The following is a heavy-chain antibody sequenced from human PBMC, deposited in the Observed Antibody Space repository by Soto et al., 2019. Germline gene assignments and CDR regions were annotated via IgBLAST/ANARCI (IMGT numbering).Heavy chain of an antibody. V-gene: IGHV3-64D*06. D-gene: IGHD1-1*01. CDR3: VKGDWNDGPDY. J-gene: IGHJ4*02. CDR1: GFTFSSYA. CDR2: ISSNGGST. Sequence: EVQLVESGGGLVQPGGSLRLSCSASGFTFSSYAMHWVRQAPGKGLEYVSAISSNGGSTYYADSVKGRFTISRDNSKNTLYLQMSRLRAEDTAVYYCVKGDWNDGPDYWGQGTLVTVSS.